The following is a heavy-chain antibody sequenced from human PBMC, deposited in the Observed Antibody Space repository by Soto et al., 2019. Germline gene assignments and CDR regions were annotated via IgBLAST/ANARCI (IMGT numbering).Heavy chain of an antibody. CDR3: ARDGIVVVVAARYYFDY. Sequence: PGGSLRLSCAASGFTFSSYAMSWVRQAPGKGLEWVSAISGSGGSTSYAQKFQGRVTMTRDTSTSTVYMELSSLRSEDTAVYYCARDGIVVVVAARYYFDYWGQGTLVTVSS. V-gene: IGHV3-23*01. D-gene: IGHD2-15*01. CDR1: GFTFSSYA. J-gene: IGHJ4*02. CDR2: ISGSGGST.